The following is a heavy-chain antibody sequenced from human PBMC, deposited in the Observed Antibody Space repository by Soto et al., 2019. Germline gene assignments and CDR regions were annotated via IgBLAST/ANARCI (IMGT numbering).Heavy chain of an antibody. D-gene: IGHD2-2*02. Sequence: PGESLKISCKVSGYSFTSYWISWVRQMPGKGLEWMGRIDPSDSYTNYSPSFQGHVTISADKSISTAYLQWSSLKASDTAMYYCARHWDCSSTSCYTGWWLLWFDPWGQGTLVTVSS. CDR3: ARHWDCSSTSCYTGWWLLWFDP. CDR2: IDPSDSYT. V-gene: IGHV5-10-1*01. CDR1: GYSFTSYW. J-gene: IGHJ5*02.